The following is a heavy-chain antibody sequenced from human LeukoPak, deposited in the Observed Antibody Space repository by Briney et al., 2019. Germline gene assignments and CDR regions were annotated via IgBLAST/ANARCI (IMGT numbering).Heavy chain of an antibody. CDR3: ARTLLCPDY. J-gene: IGHJ4*02. Sequence: SETLSLTCAVYGGSFSGYYWSWIRQPPGKGLEWIGEINHSGSTNYNPSLKSRVTISVDTSKNQFSLKLSSVTAADTAVYYCARTLLCPDYWGQGTLVTASS. CDR2: INHSGST. CDR1: GGSFSGYY. D-gene: IGHD3-10*02. V-gene: IGHV4-34*01.